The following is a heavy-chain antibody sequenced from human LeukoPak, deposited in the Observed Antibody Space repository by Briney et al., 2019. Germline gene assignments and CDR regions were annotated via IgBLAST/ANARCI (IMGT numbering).Heavy chain of an antibody. J-gene: IGHJ5*02. V-gene: IGHV4-4*07. CDR1: GGSISSYY. Sequence: PSETLSLTCTVSGGSISSYYWSWIRQPAGKGLEWIGRIYTSGSTNYNPSLKSRVTISVDTSKNQFSLKLSSVTAADTAVYYCVRDRAARYSGYDYGRAFDPWGQGTLVTVSS. CDR3: VRDRAARYSGYDYGRAFDP. CDR2: IYTSGST. D-gene: IGHD5-12*01.